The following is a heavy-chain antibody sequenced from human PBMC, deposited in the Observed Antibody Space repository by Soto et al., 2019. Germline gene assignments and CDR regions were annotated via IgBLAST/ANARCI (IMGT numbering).Heavy chain of an antibody. J-gene: IGHJ4*02. V-gene: IGHV5-51*01. CDR1: GFIFRRYK. D-gene: IGHD4-17*01. CDR2: IYPSDSDT. Sequence: GVSLKISCEGAGFIFRRYKIGWVRQMPGKGLEWMGIIYPSDSDTRYSPSFQGQVTISVDKSISTAYLQWNSLKASDTAMYYCARQDGDGLFYFDYWGQGTLVTVSS. CDR3: ARQDGDGLFYFDY.